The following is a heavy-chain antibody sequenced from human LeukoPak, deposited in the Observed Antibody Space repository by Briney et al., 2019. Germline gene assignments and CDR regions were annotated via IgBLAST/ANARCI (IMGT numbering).Heavy chain of an antibody. CDR2: IIPIFGTA. CDR1: GGTFSSYA. D-gene: IGHD2-2*01. Sequence: ASVKVSCKASGGTFSSYAISWVRQAPGQGLEWMGGIIPIFGTANYAQKFQGRVTITTDESTSTAYMELSSLRSEDTAVYYCARGLGAYQLLGGALDYWGQGTLVTVSS. J-gene: IGHJ4*02. CDR3: ARGLGAYQLLGGALDY. V-gene: IGHV1-69*05.